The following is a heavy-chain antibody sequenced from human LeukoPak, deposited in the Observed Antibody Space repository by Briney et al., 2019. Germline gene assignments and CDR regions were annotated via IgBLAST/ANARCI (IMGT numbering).Heavy chain of an antibody. CDR3: AREIWFGELEGRYFDY. CDR2: VSSSGSTI. CDR1: GFTFSSYE. J-gene: IGHJ4*02. V-gene: IGHV3-48*03. D-gene: IGHD3-10*01. Sequence: GGSLRLSCAASGFTFSSYEMNWVRQAPGKGLEWVSYVSSSGSTIYYADTVKGRFTISRDNAKNSLYLQMNSLGAEDTAVYYCAREIWFGELEGRYFDYWGQGTLVTVSS.